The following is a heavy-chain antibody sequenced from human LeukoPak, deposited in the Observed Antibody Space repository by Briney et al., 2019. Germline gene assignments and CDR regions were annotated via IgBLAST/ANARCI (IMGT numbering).Heavy chain of an antibody. CDR1: GYPFSAHF. D-gene: IGHD3-10*01. J-gene: IGHJ4*02. V-gene: IGHV7-4-1*02. Sequence: ASVRVSCKASGYPFSAHFLNWVRPAPGQGLEWMGNIDTTTGNPRYAQDFTGRFVFSLDTSVSTAYLQITSLKADDTAAYYCVRGTPTPGMDYWGQGTQVTSPQ. CDR3: VRGTPTPGMDY. CDR2: IDTTTGNP.